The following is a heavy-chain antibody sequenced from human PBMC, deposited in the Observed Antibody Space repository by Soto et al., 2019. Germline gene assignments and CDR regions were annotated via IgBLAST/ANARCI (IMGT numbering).Heavy chain of an antibody. D-gene: IGHD6-13*01. V-gene: IGHV3-7*01. Sequence: EVQLVESGGGLVQPGGSLRLSCAASGFTFSSYWMSWVRQAPVKGLEWVGNIKQDGSEKNYVDFVKGRLTISRDNAKNSRYLQMNSLRAEDTAVYYCARIASAGRGWDVWGQGTTVVVSS. CDR2: IKQDGSEK. J-gene: IGHJ6*02. CDR3: ARIASAGRGWDV. CDR1: GFTFSSYW.